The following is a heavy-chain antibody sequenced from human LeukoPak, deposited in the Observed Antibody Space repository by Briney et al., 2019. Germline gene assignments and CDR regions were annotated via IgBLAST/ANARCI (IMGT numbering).Heavy chain of an antibody. CDR1: GFTFSSSS. Sequence: GGSLRLSCAASGFTFSSSSISWVRQAPGKGLEWVSAITDAVGSTHYADSVKGRFTISSDNSKNTVYLQMNSLRPEDMAVYYYAKEIFSGLLYIDYWGQGTLVTVCS. J-gene: IGHJ4*02. V-gene: IGHV3-23*01. CDR2: ITDAVGST. D-gene: IGHD5-12*01. CDR3: AKEIFSGLLYIDY.